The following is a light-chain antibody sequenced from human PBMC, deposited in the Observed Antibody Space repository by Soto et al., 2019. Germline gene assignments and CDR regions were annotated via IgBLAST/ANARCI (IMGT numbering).Light chain of an antibody. Sequence: IVLTQSPAALSVSPGERVTLSCRASENVGTNLAWYQQRPGQPPRLIIYGSSTRATGISATFSGSGSRTEFTLTISSLQSEDSAVYYCQQYNNWRLSFGGRTRVEIK. CDR1: ENVGTN. CDR3: QQYNNWRLS. J-gene: IGKJ4*01. CDR2: GSS. V-gene: IGKV3D-15*01.